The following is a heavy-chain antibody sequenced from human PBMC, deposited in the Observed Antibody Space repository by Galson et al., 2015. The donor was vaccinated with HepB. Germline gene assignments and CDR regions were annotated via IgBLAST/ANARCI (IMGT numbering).Heavy chain of an antibody. Sequence: SLRLSCAASGFTFSSYAMSWVRQAPGKGLEWVSAISGSGGSTYYADSVKGRFTISRDNSKNTLYLQMNSLRAEDTAVYYCAKDGAYCTNGVCLPKYYYYGMDVWGQGTTVTVSS. V-gene: IGHV3-23*01. CDR1: GFTFSSYA. CDR3: AKDGAYCTNGVCLPKYYYYGMDV. J-gene: IGHJ6*02. CDR2: ISGSGGST. D-gene: IGHD2-8*01.